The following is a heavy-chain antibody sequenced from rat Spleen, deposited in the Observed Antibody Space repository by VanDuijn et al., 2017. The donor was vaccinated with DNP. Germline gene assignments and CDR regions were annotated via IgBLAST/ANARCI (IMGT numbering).Heavy chain of an antibody. CDR3: ASHDYSY. J-gene: IGHJ2*01. V-gene: IGHV5-7*01. CDR2: ITSDGSSP. D-gene: IGHD1-1*01. Sequence: EVQLVESGGGLVQSGNSLKLSCAASGFTFSDYAMAWVRQSPKTGLEWVATITSDGSSPYYRESVKGRFTISRNNAKNTLYLQMDSLRSEDTATYYCASHDYSYWGQGVMVTVSS. CDR1: GFTFSDYA.